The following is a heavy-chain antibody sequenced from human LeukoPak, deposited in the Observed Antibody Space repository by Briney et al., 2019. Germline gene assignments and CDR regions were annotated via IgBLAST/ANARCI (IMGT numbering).Heavy chain of an antibody. CDR3: AIETARGFGELLGAFDI. D-gene: IGHD3-10*01. J-gene: IGHJ3*02. CDR2: IIPIFGTA. Sequence: ASVKVPFKASGGTFSSYAISWVRQAPGQGLEWMGGIIPIFGTANYAQKFQGRVTITTDESTSTAYMELSSLRSEDTAVYYCAIETARGFGELLGAFDIWGQGTMVTVSS. V-gene: IGHV1-69*05. CDR1: GGTFSSYA.